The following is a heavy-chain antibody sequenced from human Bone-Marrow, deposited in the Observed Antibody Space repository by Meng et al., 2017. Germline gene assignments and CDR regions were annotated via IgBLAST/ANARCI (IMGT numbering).Heavy chain of an antibody. CDR1: GYSFTSYW. V-gene: IGHV5-51*01. CDR2: IYPGDSDT. Sequence: GESLKISCKGSGYSFTSYWIGWVRQMPGKGLEWMGIIYPGDSDTRYSPPFQGQVTISADKSISTAYLQWSSLKASDTAMYYCARSHGATYYYDSSGYYLDAFDIWGQGTMVTVSS. D-gene: IGHD3-22*01. J-gene: IGHJ3*02. CDR3: ARSHGATYYYDSSGYYLDAFDI.